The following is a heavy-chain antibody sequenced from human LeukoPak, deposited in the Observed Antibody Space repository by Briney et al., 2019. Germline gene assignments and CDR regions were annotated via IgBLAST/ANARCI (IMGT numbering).Heavy chain of an antibody. CDR3: ARDRGPGWFDP. J-gene: IGHJ5*02. Sequence: GGSLRLSCAVSGFSVSSNYVSWVRQAPGKGLEWVSVIYSTGTTFYADSVKGRFTTSRDNSKNTVNLQMNSLRPEDTAVYYCARDRGPGWFDPWGQGTLVTVS. CDR2: IYSTGTT. CDR1: GFSVSSNY. D-gene: IGHD3-10*01. V-gene: IGHV3-66*03.